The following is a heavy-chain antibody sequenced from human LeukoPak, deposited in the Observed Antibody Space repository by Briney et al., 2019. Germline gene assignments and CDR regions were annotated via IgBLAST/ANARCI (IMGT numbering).Heavy chain of an antibody. CDR2: INPSGGST. CDR3: AREDGYNFVDY. J-gene: IGHJ4*02. D-gene: IGHD5-24*01. V-gene: IGHV1-46*01. Sequence: ASVKVSCKASGYTFTSYYMHWVRQAPGQGLEWMGIINPSGGSTSYAQKFQGRVTMTRNTSISTAYMELSSLRSEDTAVYYCAREDGYNFVDYWGQGTLVTVSS. CDR1: GYTFTSYY.